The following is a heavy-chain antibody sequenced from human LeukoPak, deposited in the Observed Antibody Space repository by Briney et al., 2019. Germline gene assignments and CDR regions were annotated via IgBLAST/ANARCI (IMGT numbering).Heavy chain of an antibody. J-gene: IGHJ5*02. V-gene: IGHV3-21*01. Sequence: GGSLRLSCAASGFTFSSYSMNWVRQAPGKGLEWVSSISSSSSYIYYADSVKGRFTISRDNAKNSLYLQMNSLRAEDTAVYYCARDLQTGLDRWSDPWGQGTLVTVSS. CDR2: ISSSSSYI. CDR1: GFTFSSYS. CDR3: ARDLQTGLDRWSDP. D-gene: IGHD1-1*01.